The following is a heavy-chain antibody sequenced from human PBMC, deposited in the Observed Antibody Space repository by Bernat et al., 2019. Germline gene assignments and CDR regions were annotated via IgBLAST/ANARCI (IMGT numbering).Heavy chain of an antibody. CDR1: GGTFSSYT. D-gene: IGHD1-26*01. CDR3: ARGVPSWELPYCYGMDV. CDR2: IIPILGIA. Sequence: QVQLVQSGAEVKKPGSSVKVSCKASGGTFSSYTISWVRQAPGQGLEWMGRIIPILGIANYAQKFQGRVTITADKSTSTAYMELSSLRSEDTAVYYCARGVPSWELPYCYGMDVWGQGTTVTVSS. V-gene: IGHV1-69*02. J-gene: IGHJ6*02.